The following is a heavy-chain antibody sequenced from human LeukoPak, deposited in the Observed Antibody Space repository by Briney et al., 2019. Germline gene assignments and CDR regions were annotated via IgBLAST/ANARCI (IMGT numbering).Heavy chain of an antibody. CDR1: GFAFSTYS. Sequence: GGSLRLSCAASGFAFSTYSMNWVRQAPGKGLERVSFISSHSNYINYADSVKGRFTISRDNAKNSLYLQMNSLGAEDTAVYYCARDPKDMDVWGQGTTVTVSS. J-gene: IGHJ6*02. V-gene: IGHV3-21*01. CDR2: ISSHSNYI. CDR3: ARDPKDMDV.